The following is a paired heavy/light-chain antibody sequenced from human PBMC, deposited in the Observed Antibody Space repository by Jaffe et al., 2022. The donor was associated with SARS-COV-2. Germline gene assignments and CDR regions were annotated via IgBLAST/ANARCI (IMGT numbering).Heavy chain of an antibody. CDR2: TSSSGGRT. Sequence: EVQLLESGGDLVQPGGSLRLSCATSGFTFSSYVMSWVRQAPGKGLEWVSATSSSGGRTYYADSVKGRFTISRDNSKNTLYLQMNSLRAEDTAIYYCARPAGSSGWEGLDYWGQGTLVTVSS. J-gene: IGHJ4*02. CDR1: GFTFSSYV. V-gene: IGHV3-23*01. CDR3: ARPAGSSGWEGLDY. D-gene: IGHD6-19*01.
Light chain of an antibody. CDR3: QQYSNWPLT. V-gene: IGKV3-15*01. CDR2: GAS. CDR1: QSISIN. J-gene: IGKJ4*01. Sequence: EIVMTQSPATLSVSPGERATLSCRASQSISINLAWYQQKPGQAPRLLIYGASTRATGIPARFSGSGSGTEFTLTISSLQSEDFAIYYCQQYSNWPLTFGGGTKVEIK.